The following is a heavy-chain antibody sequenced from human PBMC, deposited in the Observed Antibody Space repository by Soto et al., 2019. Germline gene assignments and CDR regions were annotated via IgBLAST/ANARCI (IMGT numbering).Heavy chain of an antibody. J-gene: IGHJ4*02. CDR1: KFPFSTYA. Sequence: EVQLLESGGGLVRPGGSLRLSCGGSKFPFSTYAMTWVRQAPGKGLEWVSGISVGGGITKYADSVKGRFTISRDNSKNTLYLQMNSLRAEDTAIYYCAKDPNGDYLGAFDSWGQGTLVTVSS. D-gene: IGHD4-17*01. CDR3: AKDPNGDYLGAFDS. CDR2: ISVGGGIT. V-gene: IGHV3-23*01.